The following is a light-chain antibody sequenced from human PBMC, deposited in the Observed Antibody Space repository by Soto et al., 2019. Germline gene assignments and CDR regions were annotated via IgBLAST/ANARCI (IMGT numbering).Light chain of an antibody. V-gene: IGKV4-1*01. CDR1: RSVLYKSNNKNH. J-gene: IGKJ4*01. Sequence: IVMTQSPVSLSVSLGERATMNCKCSRSVLYKSNNKNHLAWYQQKPGQPPQLIIYWASTRESGVPERFSGSGSGTDFTLTISSLEAEDVAFYWCQQYFDVPFTFGGGTKVDIK. CDR3: QQYFDVPFT. CDR2: WAS.